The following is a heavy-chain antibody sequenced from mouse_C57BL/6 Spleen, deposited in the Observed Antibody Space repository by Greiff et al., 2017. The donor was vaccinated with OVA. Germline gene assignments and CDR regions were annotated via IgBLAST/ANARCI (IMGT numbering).Heavy chain of an antibody. CDR2: INPSTGGT. D-gene: IGHD2-4*01. CDR3: ARGDDYDEAYAMDY. Sequence: EVQLQQSGPELVKPGASVKISCKASGYSFTGYYMNWVKQSPEKSLEWIGEINPSTGGTTYNQKFKAKATLTVDTSSSTAYMQLKSLTSEDSAVYYCARGDDYDEAYAMDYWGQGTSVTVSS. CDR1: GYSFTGYY. J-gene: IGHJ4*01. V-gene: IGHV1-42*01.